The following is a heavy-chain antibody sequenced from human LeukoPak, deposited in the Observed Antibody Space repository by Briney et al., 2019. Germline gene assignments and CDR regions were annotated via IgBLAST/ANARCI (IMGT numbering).Heavy chain of an antibody. CDR2: IYPGDPDT. J-gene: IGHJ4*02. V-gene: IGHV5-51*01. CDR3: ERHATYSPFPPNRSGL. Sequence: GESLKISCEGSGYSFIRYWIGWVRQRPGKGLELMGIIYPGDPDTRYSPSFEGQVTISADKSINSAHLHRTSLKASDTAVYYCERHATYSPFPPNRSGLWGQGTLVTVSS. D-gene: IGHD4/OR15-4a*01. CDR1: GYSFIRYW.